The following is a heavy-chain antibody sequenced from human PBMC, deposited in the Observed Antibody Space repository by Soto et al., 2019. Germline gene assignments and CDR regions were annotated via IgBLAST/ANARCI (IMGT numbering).Heavy chain of an antibody. CDR1: TFTFSSYC. Sequence: GGSPRLSCAASTFTFSSYCMHWVRQAPGKGLEWVAVIWYDGSNKYYADSVKGRFTISRDNSKNTLYLQMNSLRAEDTAVYYCARDFPIEYTFGGVISPGPKDYWGQGTLVTVSS. CDR3: ARDFPIEYTFGGVISPGPKDY. J-gene: IGHJ4*02. CDR2: IWYDGSNK. D-gene: IGHD3-16*01. V-gene: IGHV3-33*08.